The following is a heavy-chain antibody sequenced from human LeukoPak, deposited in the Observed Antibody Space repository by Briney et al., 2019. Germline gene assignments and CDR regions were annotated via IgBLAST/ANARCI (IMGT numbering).Heavy chain of an antibody. J-gene: IGHJ6*03. CDR3: AKHIGGGIEDMDV. CDR2: IYVTGT. Sequence: SETLSLTCTVSGGSISSYYWSWVRQSPGTGLEWIGYIYVTGTRYNPYLQSRVTISVDRSRNQFFLKMTSVTAADTAVYYCAKHIGGGIEDMDVWGRGTKVTVSS. V-gene: IGHV4-59*08. CDR1: GGSISSYY. D-gene: IGHD3-16*02.